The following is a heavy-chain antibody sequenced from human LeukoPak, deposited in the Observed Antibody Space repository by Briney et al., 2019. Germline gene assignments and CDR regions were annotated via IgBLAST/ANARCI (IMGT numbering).Heavy chain of an antibody. CDR1: GFTFSSYS. V-gene: IGHV3-21*01. Sequence: GGSLRLSCAASGFTFSSYSMNWVRQAPGKGLEWVSSISSSSSYIYYADSVKGRFTISRDNAKNSLYLQMNSLRAEDTAVYYCARAYQLLMGFDYWGQGTLVTVSS. J-gene: IGHJ4*02. CDR2: ISSSSSYI. D-gene: IGHD2-2*01. CDR3: ARAYQLLMGFDY.